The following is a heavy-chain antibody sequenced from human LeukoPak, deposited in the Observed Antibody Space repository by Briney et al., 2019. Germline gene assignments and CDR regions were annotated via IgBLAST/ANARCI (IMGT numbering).Heavy chain of an antibody. J-gene: IGHJ3*02. CDR2: IYYSGST. CDR1: GGSISSSSYY. Sequence: PSETLSLTCTVSGGSISSSSYYWGWTRQPPGKGLEWIGSIYYSGSTYYNPSLKSRVTISVDTSKNQFSLKLSSVTAADTAVYYCAREWYNWNYSAFDIWGQGTMVTVSS. CDR3: AREWYNWNYSAFDI. D-gene: IGHD1-7*01. V-gene: IGHV4-39*02.